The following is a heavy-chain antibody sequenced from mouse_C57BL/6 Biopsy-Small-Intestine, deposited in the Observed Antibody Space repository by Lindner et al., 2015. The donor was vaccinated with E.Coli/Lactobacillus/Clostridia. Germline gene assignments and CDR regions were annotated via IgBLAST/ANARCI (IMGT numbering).Heavy chain of an antibody. J-gene: IGHJ4*01. CDR2: ISAYNGNT. Sequence: SVKVSCKASGYTFTSYGISWVRQAPGQGLEWMGWISAYNGNTNYAQQLQGRVTMTTDTSTSTAYMELRSLRSDDTAVYYCARDERWLRGHGWFDPWGQGTLVTVSS. V-gene: IGHV1-81*01. D-gene: IGHD1-1*02. CDR1: GYTFTSYG. CDR3: ARDERWLRGHGWFDP.